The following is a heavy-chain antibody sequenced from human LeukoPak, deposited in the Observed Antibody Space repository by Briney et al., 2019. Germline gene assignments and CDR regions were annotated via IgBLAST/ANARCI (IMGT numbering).Heavy chain of an antibody. D-gene: IGHD6-19*01. V-gene: IGHV4-4*07. J-gene: IGHJ4*02. Sequence: PSETLSLTCTVSGGSISSYYWSWIRQPAGKGLEWIGRIYTSGSTNYNPSLKSRVTMSVDTSKNQFSLKLSSVTAAGTAVYYCARGSVAGTGGIFDYWGQGTLVTVSS. CDR3: ARGSVAGTGGIFDY. CDR2: IYTSGST. CDR1: GGSISSYY.